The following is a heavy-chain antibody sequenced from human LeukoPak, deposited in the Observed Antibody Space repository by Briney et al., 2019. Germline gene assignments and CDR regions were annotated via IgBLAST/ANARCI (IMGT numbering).Heavy chain of an antibody. CDR1: GGSISSSSYY. CDR3: ASLPSGNYFDL. Sequence: PSETLSLTCTVSGGSISSSSYYWGWIRQPPGKGLEWIGYIYYSGITYYNPSLESRVTISVDTSKNQFFLRLSSVPAADTAVYYCASLPSGNYFDLWGQGTLVTVSS. J-gene: IGHJ4*02. CDR2: IYYSGIT. V-gene: IGHV4-61*05. D-gene: IGHD6-6*01.